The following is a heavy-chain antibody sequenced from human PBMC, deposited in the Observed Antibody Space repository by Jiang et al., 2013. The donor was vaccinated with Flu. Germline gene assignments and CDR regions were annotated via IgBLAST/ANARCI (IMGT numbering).Heavy chain of an antibody. J-gene: IGHJ3*02. V-gene: IGHV2-70*04. D-gene: IGHD3-22*01. Sequence: KPTQTLILTCTFSGFSLSTSGMRVSWIRQPPGKALEWLARIDWDDSKFYSTSLQTRLTISKDTSRNRVVLTMTNVDPVDTATYYCARSYPHYYDASDDAFDIWGQGTMVTVSS. CDR3: ARSYPHYYDASDDAFDI. CDR2: IDWDDSK. CDR1: GFSLSTSGMR.